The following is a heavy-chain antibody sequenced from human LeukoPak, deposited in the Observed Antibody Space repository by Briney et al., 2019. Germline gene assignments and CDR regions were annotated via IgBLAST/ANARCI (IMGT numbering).Heavy chain of an antibody. CDR2: INSDGSST. CDR3: ARENRKWLTNDY. V-gene: IGHV3-74*01. Sequence: PGGSLRLSCAASGFTFSSYWMHWVRQAPGKGLVWVSRINSDGSSTSYADSVKGRFTISRDNAKNTLYLQMNSLRAEDTAVYYCARENRKWLTNDYWGQGTLVTVSS. J-gene: IGHJ4*02. CDR1: GFTFSSYW. D-gene: IGHD6-19*01.